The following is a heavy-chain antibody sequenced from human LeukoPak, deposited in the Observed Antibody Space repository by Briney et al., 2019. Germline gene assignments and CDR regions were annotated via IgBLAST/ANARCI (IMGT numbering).Heavy chain of an antibody. Sequence: SETLSLTCTVSGGSISSYYWSWIRQPPGKGLEWIGYIYTSGSTSYNPSLKSRVTISVDTSKNQFSLKLSSVTAADTAVYYCARLGYYYGSGSYSAFEYWGQGTLVTVSS. CDR3: ARLGYYYGSGSYSAFEY. CDR1: GGSISSYY. CDR2: IYTSGST. V-gene: IGHV4-4*09. D-gene: IGHD3-10*01. J-gene: IGHJ4*02.